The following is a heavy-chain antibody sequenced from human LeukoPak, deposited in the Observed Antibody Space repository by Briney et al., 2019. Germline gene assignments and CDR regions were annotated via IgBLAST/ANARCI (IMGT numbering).Heavy chain of an antibody. Sequence: SETLSLTCTASGGSISSGSYYWSWIRQPAGKGLEWIGRIYTSGSTNYNPSLKSRVTISVDTSKNQFPLKLSSVTAADTAVYYCARSRARIDYYGSGSTSWVIDYWGQGTLVTVSS. J-gene: IGHJ4*02. V-gene: IGHV4-61*02. CDR1: GGSISSGSYY. CDR3: ARSRARIDYYGSGSTSWVIDY. D-gene: IGHD3-10*01. CDR2: IYTSGST.